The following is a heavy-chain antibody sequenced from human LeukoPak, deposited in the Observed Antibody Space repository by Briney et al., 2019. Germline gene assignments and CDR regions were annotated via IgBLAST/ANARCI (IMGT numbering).Heavy chain of an antibody. Sequence: GGSLRLSCAASGFTFSSYDMHWVRQATGKGLEWVSAIGTAGDTYYPGTVKGRFTISRENAKNSLYLQMNSLRAGDTAVYYCARETYYYGMDVWGHGTTVTVSS. CDR3: ARETYYYGMDV. V-gene: IGHV3-13*01. CDR2: IGTAGDT. CDR1: GFTFSSYD. J-gene: IGHJ6*02.